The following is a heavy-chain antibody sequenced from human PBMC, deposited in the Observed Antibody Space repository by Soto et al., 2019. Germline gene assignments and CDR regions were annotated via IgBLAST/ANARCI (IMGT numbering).Heavy chain of an antibody. D-gene: IGHD2-21*02. CDR2: VYYTGST. Sequence: PSETLSLTCTVSGASIRSTDYYWSWIRQAPGKGLEWIGYVYYTGSTYYNPSLMGRLTISVDTSKNQFSLKLTSVTAAETAVYYCVRTAREGAVAPHWFDRWGQGTQGTVSS. V-gene: IGHV4-30-4*01. CDR1: GASIRSTDYY. J-gene: IGHJ5*02. CDR3: VRTAREGAVAPHWFDR.